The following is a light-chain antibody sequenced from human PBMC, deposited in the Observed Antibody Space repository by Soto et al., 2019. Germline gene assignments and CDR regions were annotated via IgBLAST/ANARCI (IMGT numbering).Light chain of an antibody. CDR1: QSISSN. CDR3: QQSYSTTWT. Sequence: DIQMTQSTSSLSASVGDRVTISCRASQSISSNLNWYQQKPGKAPKLLIYAAFNLQSGVPSRFSGSGSGTDFTLTISSLQPEDFATYYCQQSYSTTWTLGQGNKVEIK. CDR2: AAF. V-gene: IGKV1-39*01. J-gene: IGKJ1*01.